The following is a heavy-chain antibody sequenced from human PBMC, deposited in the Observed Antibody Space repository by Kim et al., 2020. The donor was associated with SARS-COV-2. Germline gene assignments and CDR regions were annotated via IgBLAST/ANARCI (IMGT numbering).Heavy chain of an antibody. CDR2: YST. D-gene: IGHD1-26*01. Sequence: YSTEYAVSVKGRFTISRDDSKNSLYLQMNSLRAEDTAVYYCTRDREGVGDVWGQGTTVTVSS. CDR3: TRDREGVGDV. J-gene: IGHJ6*02. V-gene: IGHV3-72*01.